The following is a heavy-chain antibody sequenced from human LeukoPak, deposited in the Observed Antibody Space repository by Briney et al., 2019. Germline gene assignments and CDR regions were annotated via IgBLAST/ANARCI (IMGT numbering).Heavy chain of an antibody. Sequence: GGSLRLSCAASGFTFSSYSMNWVRQAPGKGLEWVSYISSSSSTIYYADSVKGRFTISGGNSKNTLYLQMNSLRAEDTAVYYCAKDDWSRGVIEDYWGQGTLVTVSS. D-gene: IGHD3-10*01. CDR3: AKDDWSRGVIEDY. V-gene: IGHV3-48*01. CDR2: ISSSSSTI. CDR1: GFTFSSYS. J-gene: IGHJ4*02.